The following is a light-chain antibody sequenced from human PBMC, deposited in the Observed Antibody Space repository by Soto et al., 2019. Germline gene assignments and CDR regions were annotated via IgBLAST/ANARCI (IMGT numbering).Light chain of an antibody. CDR1: SSNIGATYD. V-gene: IGLV1-40*01. J-gene: IGLJ1*01. CDR3: QSYDSSLSAHDV. Sequence: QAVVTQPPSVSGAPGQRVTISCTGSSSNIGATYDVQWYQQLPGTAPKLLIYGNSNRPSGVPDRFSGSKSGTSASLAITGLQADDEADYYCQSYDSSLSAHDVFGTGTKVTVL. CDR2: GNS.